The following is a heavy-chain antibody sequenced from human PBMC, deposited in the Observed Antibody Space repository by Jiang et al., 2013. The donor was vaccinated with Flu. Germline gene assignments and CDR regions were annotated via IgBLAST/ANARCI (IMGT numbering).Heavy chain of an antibody. CDR1: GDSVSSNSAA. V-gene: IGHV6-1*01. J-gene: IGHJ4*02. Sequence: QTLSLTCAISGDSVSSNSAAWNWIRQSPSRGLEWLGRAYFRSQWYIDYAMTVKGRIIVTPDTSKNQFSLQLNSVTPQDTAVYYCVRGAGAADYWGQGTLVTVSS. D-gene: IGHD2-15*01. CDR3: VRGAGAADY. CDR2: AYFRSQWYI.